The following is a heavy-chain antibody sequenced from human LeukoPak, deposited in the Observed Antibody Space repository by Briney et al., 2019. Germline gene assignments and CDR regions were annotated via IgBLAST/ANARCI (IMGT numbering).Heavy chain of an antibody. D-gene: IGHD3-22*01. CDR3: ARAGNYYDSSKDAFDI. V-gene: IGHV3-48*03. CDR2: ISSSGSTI. J-gene: IGHJ3*02. Sequence: GGSLRLSCAASGFTFSTYALNWVRQAPGKGLEWVSYISSSGSTIYYADSVKGRFTISRDNAKNSLYLQMNSLRAEDTAVYYCARAGNYYDSSKDAFDIWGQGTMVTVSS. CDR1: GFTFSTYA.